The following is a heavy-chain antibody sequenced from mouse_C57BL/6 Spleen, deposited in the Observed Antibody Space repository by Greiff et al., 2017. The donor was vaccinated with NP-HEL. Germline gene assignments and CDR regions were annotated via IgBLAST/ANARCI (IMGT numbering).Heavy chain of an antibody. J-gene: IGHJ3*01. CDR3: TLITTVLPTAY. Sequence: EVKLMESGAELVRPGASVKLSCTASGFNIKDYYMHWVKQRPEQGLEWIGRIDPEDGDTEYAPKFQGKATMTADTSSNTAYLQLSSLTSEDTAVYYCTLITTVLPTAYWGQGTLVTVSA. CDR1: GFNIKDYY. CDR2: IDPEDGDT. V-gene: IGHV14-1*01. D-gene: IGHD1-1*01.